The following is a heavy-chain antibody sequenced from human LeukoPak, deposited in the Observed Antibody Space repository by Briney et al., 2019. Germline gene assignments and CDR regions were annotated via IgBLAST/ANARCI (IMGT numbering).Heavy chain of an antibody. CDR2: IIPIFGTA. Sequence: ASVKVSCKASGGTFSSYGISWVRQAPGQGLEWMGGIIPIFGTANYAQKFQGRVTITADESTSTAYMELSSLRSEDTAVYYCARPPQYYYDSSGYYRNDAFDIWGQGTMVTVSS. D-gene: IGHD3-22*01. J-gene: IGHJ3*02. CDR3: ARPPQYYYDSSGYYRNDAFDI. CDR1: GGTFSSYG. V-gene: IGHV1-69*13.